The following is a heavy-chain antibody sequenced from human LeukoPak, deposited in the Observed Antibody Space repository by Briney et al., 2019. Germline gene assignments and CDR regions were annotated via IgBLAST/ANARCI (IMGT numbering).Heavy chain of an antibody. J-gene: IGHJ4*02. V-gene: IGHV3-7*03. Sequence: PGGSLRLSCAASGFTFSSYWMSWVRQAPGKGLEWVANIKQDGSDKYYVDSVKGRFTISRDNAKNSLYLQINSLRAEDTAAYYCARKTVVGSYFDYWGQGTPVTVSS. CDR3: ARKTVVGSYFDY. CDR1: GFTFSSYW. CDR2: IKQDGSDK. D-gene: IGHD4-23*01.